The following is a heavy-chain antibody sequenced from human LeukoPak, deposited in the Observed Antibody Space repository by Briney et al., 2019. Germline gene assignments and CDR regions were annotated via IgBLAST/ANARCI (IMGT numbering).Heavy chain of an antibody. CDR1: GYTFTGYY. D-gene: IGHD6-19*01. CDR3: ARDLNGIAVAGMFDY. V-gene: IGHV1-2*02. Sequence: ASVKVSCKASGYTFTGYYMHWVRQAPGQGIEWMGWINPNSGGTNYAQKFQGRVTMTRDTSISTAYMELSRLRSDDTAVYYCARDLNGIAVAGMFDYWGQGTLVTVSS. J-gene: IGHJ4*02. CDR2: INPNSGGT.